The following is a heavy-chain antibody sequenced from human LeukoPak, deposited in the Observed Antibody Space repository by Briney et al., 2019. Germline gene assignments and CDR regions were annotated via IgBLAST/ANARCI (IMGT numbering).Heavy chain of an antibody. CDR2: ISYDGSNK. Sequence: GGSLRLSCAASGFTFSSYGMRWVRQAPGKGLEWVAVISYDGSNKYYADSVKGRFTSSRDNSKNTLYLQMNSLRAEDTAVYYCAKDPGYSSSWFQNWGQGTLVTVSS. D-gene: IGHD6-13*01. CDR3: AKDPGYSSSWFQN. V-gene: IGHV3-30*18. J-gene: IGHJ1*01. CDR1: GFTFSSYG.